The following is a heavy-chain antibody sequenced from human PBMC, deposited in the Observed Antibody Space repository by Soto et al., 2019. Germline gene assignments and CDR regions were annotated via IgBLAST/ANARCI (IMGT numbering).Heavy chain of an antibody. D-gene: IGHD2-15*01. CDR2: IYYSGST. CDR1: GGSISSGDYY. CDR3: AREIVVVVAATRWFDP. J-gene: IGHJ5*02. Sequence: ASETLSLTCTVSGGSISSGDYYWSWIRQPPGKGLEWIGYIYYSGSTYYNPSLKSRVTISVDTSKNQFSLKLSSVTAADTAVYYCAREIVVVVAATRWFDPWGQGTLVTVSS. V-gene: IGHV4-30-4*01.